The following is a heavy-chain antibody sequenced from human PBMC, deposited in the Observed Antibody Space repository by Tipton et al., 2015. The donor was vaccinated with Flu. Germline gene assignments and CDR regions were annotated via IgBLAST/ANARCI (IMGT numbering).Heavy chain of an antibody. CDR2: IYYSGST. CDR3: ARELNYGMDV. J-gene: IGHJ6*02. CDR1: GGSISSYY. V-gene: IGHV4-59*01. Sequence: PGLVKPSETLSLTCTVSGGSISSYYWSWIRQPPGKGLEWIGYIYYSGSTNYNPSLKSRVTITVDTSKNQFSLKLSSVTAADTAVYYCARELNYGMDVWGQGTTVNVCS.